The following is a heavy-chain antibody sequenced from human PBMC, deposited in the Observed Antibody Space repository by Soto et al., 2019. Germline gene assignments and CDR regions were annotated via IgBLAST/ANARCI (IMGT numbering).Heavy chain of an antibody. D-gene: IGHD1-26*01. CDR2: IFGGEST. CDR1: GFTVSHNY. Sequence: GGSLRLSCAASGFTVSHNYMTWIRQAPGKGLEWVSVIFGGESTVYADSVKGRFTISRDSSQNTVYLQMNSLRDEETAVYYCARGDSGSIYVSWGQGILVTVSS. V-gene: IGHV3-66*01. CDR3: ARGDSGSIYVS. J-gene: IGHJ5*02.